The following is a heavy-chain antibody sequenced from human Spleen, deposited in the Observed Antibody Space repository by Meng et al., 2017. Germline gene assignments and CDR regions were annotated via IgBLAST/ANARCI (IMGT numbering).Heavy chain of an antibody. CDR2: INHSGST. Sequence: QVQLLQCGAGLLKPSETLSLTCAVYGGSFSGYYWSWIRQPPGKGLEWIGEINHSGSTNYNPSLKSRVTISVDTSKNQFSLMLSSVTAADTAVYYCARGCSGYRVFLCYWGQGTLVTVSS. CDR1: GGSFSGYY. V-gene: IGHV4-34*01. CDR3: ARGCSGYRVFLCY. J-gene: IGHJ4*02. D-gene: IGHD3-22*01.